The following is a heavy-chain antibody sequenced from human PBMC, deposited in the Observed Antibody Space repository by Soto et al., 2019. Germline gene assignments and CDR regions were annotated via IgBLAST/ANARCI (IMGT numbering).Heavy chain of an antibody. CDR1: GGTFSRHA. Sequence: QVQLVQSGAEVRKPGSSVKVSCKASGGTFSRHAISWVRQAPGQGLEWMGGIIPIFGTANHAQKFQGRVTIIADESTRTVYMDLSSLRSEDTAMYYCARGWGYDSNDYYYAYWGQGTLVIVSS. V-gene: IGHV1-69*01. CDR3: ARGWGYDSNDYYYAY. CDR2: IIPIFGTA. D-gene: IGHD3-22*01. J-gene: IGHJ4*02.